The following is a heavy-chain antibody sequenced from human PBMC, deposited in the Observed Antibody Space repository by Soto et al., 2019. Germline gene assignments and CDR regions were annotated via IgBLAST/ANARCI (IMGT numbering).Heavy chain of an antibody. V-gene: IGHV1-2*02. CDR2: INPYSGGA. J-gene: IGHJ3*02. CDR1: GYTFTDYF. CDR3: ARLMHYSPSGGSSHSGLDM. D-gene: IGHD2-8*02. Sequence: QVQLVQSGAEVKKPGASVKVSCEASGYTFTDYFIHWVRQAPGQVLEWIGWINPYSGGADLAQKLQGRVTVTRDTTISTAYMEVSSLRSDATAVFYCARLMHYSPSGGSSHSGLDMWGQGTLFTVSS.